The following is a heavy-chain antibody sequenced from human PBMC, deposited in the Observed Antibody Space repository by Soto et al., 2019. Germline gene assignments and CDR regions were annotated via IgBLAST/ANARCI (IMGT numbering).Heavy chain of an antibody. Sequence: DTLSLTCTVSGRSISSSSYYWGWIRQPPGKGLEWIGSIYYSGSTYYNPSLKSRVTISVDTSKNQFSLNLSSVIPPPPTASYCPGPALNYYY. J-gene: IGHJ6*03. CDR3: PGPALNYYY. CDR2: IYYSGST. CDR1: GRSISSSSYY. V-gene: IGHV4-39*01.